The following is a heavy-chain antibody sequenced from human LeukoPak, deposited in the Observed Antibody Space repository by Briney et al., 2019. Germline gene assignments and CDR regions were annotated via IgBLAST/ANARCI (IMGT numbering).Heavy chain of an antibody. CDR1: GGSTSSSSYY. CDR2: IYYSGST. J-gene: IGHJ4*02. Sequence: SETLSLTCTVSGGSTSSSSYYWGWIRQPPGKGLEWIGSIYYSGSTYYNPSLKSRVTISVDASKNQFSLKLSSVTAADTAVYYCARFPDYYYDSSGAGDYWGQGTLVTVSS. D-gene: IGHD3-22*01. V-gene: IGHV4-39*01. CDR3: ARFPDYYYDSSGAGDY.